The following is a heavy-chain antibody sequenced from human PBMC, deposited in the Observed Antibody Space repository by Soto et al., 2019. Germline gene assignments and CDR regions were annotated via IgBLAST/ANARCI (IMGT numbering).Heavy chain of an antibody. Sequence: QVQLVQSGAEVKKPGSSVKVSCKASGGTFSSYAISWVRQAPGQGLEWMGGIIPIFGTANYAQKFQGRVTITADESTSTAYMELSSLRSEDTAVYYCARDGGYCSSTSCYTSYYYYGMDVWGQGTTVTVSS. CDR2: IIPIFGTA. CDR3: ARDGGYCSSTSCYTSYYYYGMDV. D-gene: IGHD2-2*02. J-gene: IGHJ6*02. V-gene: IGHV1-69*01. CDR1: GGTFSSYA.